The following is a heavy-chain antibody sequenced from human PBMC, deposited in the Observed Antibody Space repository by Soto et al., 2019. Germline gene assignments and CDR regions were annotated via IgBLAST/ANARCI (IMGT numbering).Heavy chain of an antibody. D-gene: IGHD3-16*01. CDR3: AGVVWFRGMDV. Sequence: PSQTLSLTCDISGDSVSCSSSAWNWIRQSPSRGLEWLGRAYYRSKWIHEYTVSMESRITINPDTSKNQFSLHIYSVTPEDTAVYYCAGVVWFRGMDVWGQGTPVTVSS. J-gene: IGHJ6*02. CDR1: GDSVSCSSSA. CDR2: AYYRSKWIH. V-gene: IGHV6-1*01.